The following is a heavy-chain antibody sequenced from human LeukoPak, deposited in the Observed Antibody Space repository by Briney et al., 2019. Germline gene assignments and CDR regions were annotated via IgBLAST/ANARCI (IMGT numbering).Heavy chain of an antibody. Sequence: GGSVRLSCVTSGFTFSGSAMHWVRQASGKGLEWIGRIRVKAHNYATVYAASMKGRFTISRDDSKNTAYLQMTSLKPEDTAVYYCAALRPFDYWGQGTLVTVSS. CDR3: AALRPFDY. D-gene: IGHD3-16*01. V-gene: IGHV3-73*01. CDR2: IRVKAHNYAT. J-gene: IGHJ4*02. CDR1: GFTFSGSA.